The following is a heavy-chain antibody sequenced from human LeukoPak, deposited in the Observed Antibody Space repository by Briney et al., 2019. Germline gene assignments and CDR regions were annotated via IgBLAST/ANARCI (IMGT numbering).Heavy chain of an antibody. CDR2: ISAYNGNT. V-gene: IGHV1-18*01. D-gene: IGHD3-10*01. J-gene: IGHJ6*03. CDR3: ARAPQWFGESKYYMDV. CDR1: GYTFTSYG. Sequence: GASVKVSCKASGYTFTSYGISWVRQAPGQGLEWMGWISAYNGNTNYAQKLQGRVTMTTDTSTNTAYMELRSLRSDDTAVYYCARAPQWFGESKYYMDVWGKGTTVTISS.